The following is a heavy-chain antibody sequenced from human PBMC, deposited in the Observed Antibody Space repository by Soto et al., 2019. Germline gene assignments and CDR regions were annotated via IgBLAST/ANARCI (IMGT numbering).Heavy chain of an antibody. CDR2: INHSGST. V-gene: IGHV4-34*01. D-gene: IGHD6-13*01. Sequence: NPSETLSLTCAVYGGSFSGYYGSWIRKPPGKGLEGIGEINHSGSTNYNPSLKSRVTISVDPSKNQFSLQLSSVTAADTSVYYCARVSKQLVRREFDYWGQGTLVTVS. CDR3: ARVSKQLVRREFDY. CDR1: GGSFSGYY. J-gene: IGHJ4*02.